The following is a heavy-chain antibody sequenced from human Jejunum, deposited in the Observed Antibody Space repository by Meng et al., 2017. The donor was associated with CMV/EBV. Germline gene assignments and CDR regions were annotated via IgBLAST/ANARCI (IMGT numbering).Heavy chain of an antibody. CDR1: FSNYW. CDR3: ARDMYYVSSGFFGREDY. V-gene: IGHV3-7*01. Sequence: FSNYWMNWVRHAPGKGLEWVANIKNDGSEKYYVNSVKGRFTISRDNAKNSLYLQMNSLRAEDTAVYYCARDMYYVSSGFFGREDYWGQGTLVTVSS. CDR2: IKNDGSEK. D-gene: IGHD3-22*01. J-gene: IGHJ4*02.